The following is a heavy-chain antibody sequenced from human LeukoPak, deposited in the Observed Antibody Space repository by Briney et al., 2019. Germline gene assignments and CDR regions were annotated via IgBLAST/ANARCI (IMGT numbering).Heavy chain of an antibody. J-gene: IGHJ4*02. D-gene: IGHD5-12*01. CDR1: GYIFTSYW. V-gene: IGHV5-51*01. CDR3: ARRYSGYNHGTLFDY. Sequence: GESLEISWKGSGYIFTSYWIGWVRQMPGKGLEWMGIIYPGDSDTRYSPSFQGQVTISADKSISTAYLQWSSLKASDTAMYYCARRYSGYNHGTLFDYWGQGTLVTVSS. CDR2: IYPGDSDT.